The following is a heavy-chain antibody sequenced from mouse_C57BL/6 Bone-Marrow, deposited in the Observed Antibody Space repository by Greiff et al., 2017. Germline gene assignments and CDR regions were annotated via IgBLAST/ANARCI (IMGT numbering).Heavy chain of an antibody. CDR3: TPYYYGSSDGYFDV. CDR1: GFNIKDDY. Sequence: EVKVEESGAELVRPGASVKLSCTASGFNIKDDYMHWVKQRPEQGLEWIGWIDPENGDTEYASKFQGKATITADTSSNTAYLQLSSLTSEDTAVYYCTPYYYGSSDGYFDVWGTGTTVTVSS. V-gene: IGHV14-4*01. CDR2: IDPENGDT. J-gene: IGHJ1*03. D-gene: IGHD1-1*01.